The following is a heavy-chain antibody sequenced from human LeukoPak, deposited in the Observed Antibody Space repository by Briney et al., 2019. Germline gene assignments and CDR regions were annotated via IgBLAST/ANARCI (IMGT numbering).Heavy chain of an antibody. V-gene: IGHV1-2*02. CDR1: GYTFTGYY. J-gene: IGHJ5*02. D-gene: IGHD2-15*01. Sequence: ASLKVSCKASGYTFTGYYMHWVRQAPGQGLEWMGWINPNSGGTNYAQKFQGRVTMTRDTSISTAYMELSRLRSDDPAVYYCARDGSQVVAANWFDPWGQGTLVTVSS. CDR3: ARDGSQVVAANWFDP. CDR2: INPNSGGT.